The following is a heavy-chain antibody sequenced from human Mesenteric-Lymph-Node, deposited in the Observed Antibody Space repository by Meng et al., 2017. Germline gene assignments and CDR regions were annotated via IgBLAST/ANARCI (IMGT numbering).Heavy chain of an antibody. J-gene: IGHJ6*02. D-gene: IGHD4-17*01. CDR1: GFSLSNARMG. V-gene: IGHV2-70*01. CDR3: ARTVGDYSGNYYYYYGMDV. Sequence: SGPTLVKPTETLTLTCTVSGFSLSNARMGVSWIRQPPGKALEWLALIDWDDDKYYSTSLKTRLTISKDTSKNQVVLTMTNMDPVDTATYYCARTVGDYSGNYYYYYGMDVWGQGTTVTVSS. CDR2: IDWDDDK.